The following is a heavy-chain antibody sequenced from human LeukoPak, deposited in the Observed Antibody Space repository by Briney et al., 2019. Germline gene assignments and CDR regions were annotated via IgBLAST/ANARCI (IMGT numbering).Heavy chain of an antibody. V-gene: IGHV3-23*01. CDR1: RFTFSSYD. Sequence: GGSLRLSCAASRFTFSSYDMSWVRQAPGKGLEWVSGISGSGSSTYYADSVKGRFTISRDNSKNTLYPQMNSLRAEDTAVYHCAKDPTFYNYWGQGTLVTVSS. CDR2: ISGSGSST. J-gene: IGHJ4*02. D-gene: IGHD3-10*01. CDR3: AKDPTFYNY.